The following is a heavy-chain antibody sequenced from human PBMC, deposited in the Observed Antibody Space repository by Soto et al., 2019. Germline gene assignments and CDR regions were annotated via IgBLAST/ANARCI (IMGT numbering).Heavy chain of an antibody. J-gene: IGHJ6*02. D-gene: IGHD3-9*01. V-gene: IGHV1-3*01. Sequence: ASVKVSCKASGYTFTSYAMHWVRQAPGQRLEWMGWINAGNGNTKYSQKFQGRVTITRDTSASTAYMELSSLRSEDTAVYYCARVGVTDILTRYYGHYGMDVWGQGTTVTVSS. CDR1: GYTFTSYA. CDR3: ARVGVTDILTRYYGHYGMDV. CDR2: INAGNGNT.